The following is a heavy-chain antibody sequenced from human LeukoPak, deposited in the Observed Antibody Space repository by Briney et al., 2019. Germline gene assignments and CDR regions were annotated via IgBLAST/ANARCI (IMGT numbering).Heavy chain of an antibody. CDR3: ARDRDESSGYYLRDY. D-gene: IGHD3-22*01. V-gene: IGHV3-53*01. CDR1: GFTVSSDY. Sequence: GGSLRLSRAASGFTVSSDYMSWVRQAPGKGLEWVSVIYSDGNTYYADSVNGRFTISRDNTKNSLYLQMNSLRAEDTAVYYCARDRDESSGYYLRDYWGQGTLVTVSS. CDR2: IYSDGNT. J-gene: IGHJ4*02.